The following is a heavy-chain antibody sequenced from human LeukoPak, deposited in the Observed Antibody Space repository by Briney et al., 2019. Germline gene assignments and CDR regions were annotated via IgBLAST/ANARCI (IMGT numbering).Heavy chain of an antibody. Sequence: SVKVSRKASGYTFTSYDINWVRQATGQGLEWMGRIIPILGIANYAQKFQGRVTITADKSTSTAYMELSSLRSEDTAVYYCARFHYDSSGYPNYFDYWGQGTLVAVSS. CDR3: ARFHYDSSGYPNYFDY. D-gene: IGHD3-22*01. CDR2: IIPILGIA. J-gene: IGHJ4*02. V-gene: IGHV1-69*04. CDR1: GYTFTSYD.